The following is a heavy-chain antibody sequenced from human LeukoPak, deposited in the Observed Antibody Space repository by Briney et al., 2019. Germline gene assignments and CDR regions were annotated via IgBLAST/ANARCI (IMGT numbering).Heavy chain of an antibody. CDR3: ARDTHYYGSGSPAFDI. Sequence: GGSLRLSCAASGFTFSDYAMSWVRQAPGKGLEWLSVISGGSSGSTYYADSVTGRFTVSRDNSKNTVDLQMNSLRAEDTALYYCARDTHYYGSGSPAFDIWGQGTMVTVSS. D-gene: IGHD3-10*01. CDR1: GFTFSDYA. J-gene: IGHJ3*02. CDR2: ISGGSSGST. V-gene: IGHV3-23*01.